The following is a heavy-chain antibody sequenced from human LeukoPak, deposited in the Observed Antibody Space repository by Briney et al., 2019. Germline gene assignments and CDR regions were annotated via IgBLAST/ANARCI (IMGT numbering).Heavy chain of an antibody. CDR2: ISGSGTGGRT. V-gene: IGHV3-23*01. Sequence: GGSLRLSCAASGFSFNSYAMSWVRQAPGKGLEWVSGISGSGTGGRTYYADSVKGRFTISRDNSKNTLYLQMNSLRAEDTAVYYCAKAGSIRFDYWGQGTLVTVSS. D-gene: IGHD1-26*01. CDR1: GFSFNSYA. CDR3: AKAGSIRFDY. J-gene: IGHJ4*02.